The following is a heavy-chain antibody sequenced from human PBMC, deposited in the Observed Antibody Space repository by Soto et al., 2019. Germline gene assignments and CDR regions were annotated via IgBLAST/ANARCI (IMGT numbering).Heavy chain of an antibody. D-gene: IGHD6-13*01. V-gene: IGHV4-31*03. CDR2: IYYSGST. J-gene: IGHJ4*02. Sequence: PSETLSLTCTVSGGSISSGGYYWSWIRQHPGKGLEWIGYIYYSGSTYYNPSPKSRVTISVDTSKNQFSLKLSSVTAADTAVYYCARDVRPSAAGPNYFDYWGQGTLVTVSS. CDR1: GGSISSGGYY. CDR3: ARDVRPSAAGPNYFDY.